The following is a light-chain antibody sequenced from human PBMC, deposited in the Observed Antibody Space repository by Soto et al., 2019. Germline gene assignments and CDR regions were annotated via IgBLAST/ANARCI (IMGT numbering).Light chain of an antibody. V-gene: IGKV3-15*01. Sequence: EIVMTRSPAPLSMSPGEEPNLVVRASQSVSSNLAWYQQKPGQAPRPLIYGASTRSTGIPARFIGRGSGKAFTLTLISLQSEALAVYYCQQYYNWPRTFGQGTKVDIK. CDR2: GAS. CDR1: QSVSSN. CDR3: QQYYNWPRT. J-gene: IGKJ1*01.